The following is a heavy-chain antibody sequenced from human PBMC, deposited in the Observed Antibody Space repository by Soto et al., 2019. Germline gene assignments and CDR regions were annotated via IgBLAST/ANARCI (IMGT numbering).Heavy chain of an antibody. CDR2: IIPIFGTA. J-gene: IGHJ6*02. D-gene: IGHD3-10*01. V-gene: IGHV1-69*13. Sequence: ASVKVSCKASGGTFSSYAISWVRQAPGQGLEWMGGIIPIFGTANYAQKFQGRVTITADESTSTAYMELSSLRSEDTAVYYCARGPTMVRGVMYYYYGMDVWGQGTTVTVSS. CDR3: ARGPTMVRGVMYYYYGMDV. CDR1: GGTFSSYA.